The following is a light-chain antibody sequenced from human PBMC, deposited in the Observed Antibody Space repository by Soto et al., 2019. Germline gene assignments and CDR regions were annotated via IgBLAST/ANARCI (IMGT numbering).Light chain of an antibody. V-gene: IGKV1-9*01. CDR1: QGISSY. J-gene: IGKJ5*01. CDR2: AAS. CDR3: QQLLSYPIT. Sequence: DIQMTQSPSSLSASVGDRVTITCRASQGISSYLAWYQQKPGKAPKLLIYAASTLQSGVPLRSSGSGSGTSFTLTISSLQPEDFATYYCQQLLSYPITFGQGTRLEIK.